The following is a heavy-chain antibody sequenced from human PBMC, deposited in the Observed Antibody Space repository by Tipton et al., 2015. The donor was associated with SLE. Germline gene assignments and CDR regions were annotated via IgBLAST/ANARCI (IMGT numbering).Heavy chain of an antibody. CDR2: IYYSGST. CDR1: GGSISSSSYY. J-gene: IGHJ2*01. CDR3: ARIGQWLIQGYFDL. V-gene: IGHV4-39*01. D-gene: IGHD6-19*01. Sequence: TLSLTCTVSGGSISSSSYYWGWIRQPPGKGLEWIGSIYYSGSTYYNPSLKSRFSISVDPSKNQFSLKLSSVTAADTAVYYCARIGQWLIQGYFDLWGRGTLVTVSS.